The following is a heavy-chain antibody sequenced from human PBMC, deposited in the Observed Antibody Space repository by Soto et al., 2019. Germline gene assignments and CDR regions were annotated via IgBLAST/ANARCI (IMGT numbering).Heavy chain of an antibody. J-gene: IGHJ3*02. V-gene: IGHV4-30-2*06. CDR1: GDFMNRGGCS. CDR2: IFYSGNT. D-gene: IGHD5-12*01. Sequence: QLQLQESGSGLVKPSETLSLSCSVSGDFMNRGGCSWSWIRQSPGRGLEWIGCIFYSGNTQYNPSYNMRFTISLDRPQNQFSLHLTSMPAADTAVYYCARDGYDQSVGGINDALDIWGQGATVTVAS. CDR3: ARDGYDQSVGGINDALDI.